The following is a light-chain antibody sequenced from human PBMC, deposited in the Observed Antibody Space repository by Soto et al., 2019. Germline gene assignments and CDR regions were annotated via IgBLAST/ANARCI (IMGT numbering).Light chain of an antibody. CDR2: AAT. V-gene: IGKV3-11*01. J-gene: IGKJ3*01. Sequence: VLTQSPATLSLSPGEIATLSCRASQSVSSCLAWYQQRPGQATRLLISAATNRATGIPARFSGSGSRTDFTLTISSLEPEDFAVYYCQKRSNWPFNFGPGTKVDIK. CDR1: QSVSSC. CDR3: QKRSNWPFN.